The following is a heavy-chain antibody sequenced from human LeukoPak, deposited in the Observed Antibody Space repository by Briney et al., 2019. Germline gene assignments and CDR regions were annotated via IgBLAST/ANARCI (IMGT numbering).Heavy chain of an antibody. D-gene: IGHD4-17*01. Sequence: GESLKTSCKASGYTFTNSWIAWVRQMPGKGLEWMGIIYPDDSDTRYSPSFQGQVTISADRSISTAYLQWSSLKASDTAIYYCARSVTQTSGFDYWGQGTLVTVSS. CDR3: ARSVTQTSGFDY. V-gene: IGHV5-51*01. J-gene: IGHJ4*02. CDR2: IYPDDSDT. CDR1: GYTFTNSW.